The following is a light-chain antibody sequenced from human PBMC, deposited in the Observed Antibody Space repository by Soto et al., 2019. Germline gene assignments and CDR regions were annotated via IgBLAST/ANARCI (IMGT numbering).Light chain of an antibody. J-gene: IGKJ2*01. Sequence: DIQMTQSPSSLSASVGDRVTITCRASQSIRSYLNWYQQKPGKAPKLLIYAASSLQSGVPSRFSGSASGTDCTLTMSSVQPEDFATYYCQQSYSTPYTFGQGTKLESK. CDR2: AAS. CDR3: QQSYSTPYT. V-gene: IGKV1-39*01. CDR1: QSIRSY.